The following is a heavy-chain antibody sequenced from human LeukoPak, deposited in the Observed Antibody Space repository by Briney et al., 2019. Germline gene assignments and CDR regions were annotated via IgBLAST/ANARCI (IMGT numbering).Heavy chain of an antibody. J-gene: IGHJ4*02. Sequence: SSETPSLTCTVSGGSISNYYWSWIRQPPGKGNERIGYTSTSGITNSNPSLQSRVTMSVETSQNQFSLNLSSVAAADTAVYYCARLHGGKGQYYFDFWGQGTLVTVSS. D-gene: IGHD4-23*01. CDR1: GGSISNYY. CDR3: ARLHGGKGQYYFDF. CDR2: TSTSGIT. V-gene: IGHV4-4*09.